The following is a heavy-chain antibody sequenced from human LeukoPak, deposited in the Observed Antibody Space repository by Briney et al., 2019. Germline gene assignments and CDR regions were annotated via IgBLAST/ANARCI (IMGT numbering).Heavy chain of an antibody. Sequence: QSGGSLRLSCAASGFTFSSYAMSWVRQAPGKGLEWVSAISGSGGSTYYADSVKGRFTISRDNSKNTLYLQMNSLRAEDTAVYYCAKDYLAARLLGYFQHWGQGTLVTVSS. CDR2: ISGSGGST. CDR1: GFTFSSYA. V-gene: IGHV3-23*01. J-gene: IGHJ1*01. D-gene: IGHD6-6*01. CDR3: AKDYLAARLLGYFQH.